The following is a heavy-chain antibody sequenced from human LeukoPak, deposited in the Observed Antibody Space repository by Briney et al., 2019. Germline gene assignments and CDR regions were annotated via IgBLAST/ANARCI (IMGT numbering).Heavy chain of an antibody. D-gene: IGHD2-2*01. Sequence: GGSLRLSCAASEFTFSSYSMNWVRQAPGKGLEWVSSISSSSSYIYYADSVKGRFTISRDNAKNSLYLQMNSLRAEDTAVYYCARRAYCSSTSCAFDYWGQGTLVTVSS. CDR3: ARRAYCSSTSCAFDY. V-gene: IGHV3-21*01. CDR1: EFTFSSYS. J-gene: IGHJ4*02. CDR2: ISSSSSYI.